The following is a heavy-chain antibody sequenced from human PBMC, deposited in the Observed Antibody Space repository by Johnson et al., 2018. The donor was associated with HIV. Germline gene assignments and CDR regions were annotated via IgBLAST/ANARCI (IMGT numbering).Heavy chain of an antibody. J-gene: IGHJ3*02. CDR3: VKDRWLTIFGVVPHAFDI. V-gene: IGHV3-30*02. CDR1: GFTFSSYG. Sequence: QVQLVESGGGVVQPGGSLRLSCVASGFTFSSYGMHWVRQAPGKGLEWVAFIRYDGSNKHYADSVKGRFTISRDNSKNTVSLQMSSLRAEDTAVYYCVKDRWLTIFGVVPHAFDIWGQGTMVTVSS. D-gene: IGHD3-3*01. CDR2: IRYDGSNK.